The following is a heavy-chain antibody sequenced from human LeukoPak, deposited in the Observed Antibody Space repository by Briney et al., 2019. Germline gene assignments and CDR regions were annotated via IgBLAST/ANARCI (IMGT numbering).Heavy chain of an antibody. CDR2: INGDGSST. J-gene: IGHJ6*03. D-gene: IGHD2-21*01. CDR1: GFTFSSYW. Sequence: GGSLRLSYAVSGFTFSSYWMHWVRQVPGKGLVWVSRINGDGSSTSYADSVKGRFTISRDNAKNTLYLQMNSLRAEDTAVYYCARDYYGGSYYYYHYMDVWGKGTTVTVSS. V-gene: IGHV3-74*01. CDR3: ARDYYGGSYYYYHYMDV.